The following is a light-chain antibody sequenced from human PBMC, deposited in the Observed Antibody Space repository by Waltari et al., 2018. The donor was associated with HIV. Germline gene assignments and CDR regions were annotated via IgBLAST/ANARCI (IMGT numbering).Light chain of an antibody. CDR1: QNIRKY. CDR2: AAS. J-gene: IGKJ1*01. V-gene: IGKV1-39*01. Sequence: DIQMTQSPSSLSASVGDRVTITCRASQNIRKYLNWYQQQPGKTPELLVFAASNLQSGVPSRFRGSGSGTDVTLTISSLQREDFATYYCQQSYSTPQTFGQGTKVEIK. CDR3: QQSYSTPQT.